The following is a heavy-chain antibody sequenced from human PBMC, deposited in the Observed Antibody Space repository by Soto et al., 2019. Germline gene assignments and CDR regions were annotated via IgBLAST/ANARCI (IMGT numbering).Heavy chain of an antibody. J-gene: IGHJ6*03. CDR3: AREGYCSGGSCYYYYYYYMDV. V-gene: IGHV3-21*01. Sequence: GGSLRLSCAASGFTFSSDSMNWVRQAPGKGLEWVSSISSSSSYIYYADSVKGRFTISRDNAKNSLYLQMNRLRAEDTAVYYCAREGYCSGGSCYYYYYYYMDVWGKGTTVTVSS. CDR1: GFTFSSDS. D-gene: IGHD2-15*01. CDR2: ISSSSSYI.